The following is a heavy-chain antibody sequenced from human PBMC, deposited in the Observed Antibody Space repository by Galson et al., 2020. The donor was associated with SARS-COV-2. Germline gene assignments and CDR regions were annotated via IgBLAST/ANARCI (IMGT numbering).Heavy chain of an antibody. CDR1: GFTFSSYA. Sequence: GGSLRLSCAASGFTFSSYAMHWVRQAPGQGLEWVAVISYDGSNKYYADSVKGRFTISRDNSKNTLYLQMNSLRAEDTAVYYCARENFDWSPVRYYFDYWGQGTLVTVSS. CDR2: ISYDGSNK. CDR3: ARENFDWSPVRYYFDY. D-gene: IGHD3-9*01. J-gene: IGHJ4*02. V-gene: IGHV3-30*04.